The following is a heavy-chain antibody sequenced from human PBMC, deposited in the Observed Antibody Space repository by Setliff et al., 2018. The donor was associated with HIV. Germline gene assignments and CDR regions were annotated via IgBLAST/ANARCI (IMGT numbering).Heavy chain of an antibody. CDR3: ARSKIRGRHHATYGFDA. D-gene: IGHD3-16*01. V-gene: IGHV4-31*01. CDR1: SGAISGSGYY. Sequence: TLSLTCSVSSGAISGSGYYWSWIRQPPGKALEWIGYIYYSGSVYYNPSLKSLLTISVDTSKNQFSVKLDAVTAADTGVYYCARSKIRGRHHATYGFDAWGHGTTVTVSS. J-gene: IGHJ6*02. CDR2: IYYSGSV.